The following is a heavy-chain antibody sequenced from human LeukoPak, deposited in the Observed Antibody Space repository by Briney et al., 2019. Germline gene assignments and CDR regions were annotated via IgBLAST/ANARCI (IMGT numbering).Heavy chain of an antibody. CDR1: GGPISYYY. D-gene: IGHD4/OR15-4a*01. V-gene: IGHV4-59*01. CDR3: AREDPQTRVPEGMDV. J-gene: IGHJ6*02. Sequence: SETLSLTCTVSGGPISYYYWSWIRQSPGKGLEWIGYVYYSGTTNYNPSLKSRVTVSVDTSKNQFSLQLRSVTAADTAVYYCAREDPQTRVPEGMDVWGRGTTVTVSS. CDR2: VYYSGTT.